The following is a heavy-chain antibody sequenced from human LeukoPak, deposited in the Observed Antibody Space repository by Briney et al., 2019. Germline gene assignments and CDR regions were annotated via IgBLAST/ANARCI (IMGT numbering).Heavy chain of an antibody. V-gene: IGHV3-33*01. J-gene: IGHJ6*02. Sequence: GGSLRLSCAASGFILSSYDMHWVRQAPGKGLEWVAIIWYDGSNKYYADSVKDRFTISRDNSKNTLYLQMNSLRAEDTAVYYCASGITMDVWGQGTTVTVSS. CDR1: GFILSSYD. D-gene: IGHD3-10*01. CDR3: ASGITMDV. CDR2: IWYDGSNK.